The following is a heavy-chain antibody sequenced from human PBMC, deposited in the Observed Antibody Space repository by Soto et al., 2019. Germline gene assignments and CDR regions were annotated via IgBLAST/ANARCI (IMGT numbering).Heavy chain of an antibody. D-gene: IGHD3-10*01. J-gene: IGHJ3*02. V-gene: IGHV1-69*02. CDR1: GGTFSSYT. CDR3: ARAYSYGSGIYFWGAFDI. CDR2: IIPILGIA. Sequence: QVQLVQSGAEVKKPGSSVKVSCKASGGTFSSYTISWVRQAPGQGLEWMGRIIPILGIANYAQKFQGRVTITADKSTSTAYIELSILRSEDTAVYYCARAYSYGSGIYFWGAFDIWGQGTMVTVSS.